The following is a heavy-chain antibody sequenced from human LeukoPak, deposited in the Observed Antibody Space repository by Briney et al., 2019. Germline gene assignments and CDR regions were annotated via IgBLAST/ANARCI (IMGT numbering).Heavy chain of an antibody. CDR2: IYYSGST. Sequence: PSETLSLTCTVSGGSISSYYWSWIRQPPGKALEWIGYIYYSGSTNYNPSLKSRVTISVDTSKNQFSLKLSSVTAADTAVYYCARQGTGTHRGLNWFDPWGQGTLVTVSS. CDR3: ARQGTGTHRGLNWFDP. V-gene: IGHV4-59*08. J-gene: IGHJ5*02. D-gene: IGHD1-1*01. CDR1: GGSISSYY.